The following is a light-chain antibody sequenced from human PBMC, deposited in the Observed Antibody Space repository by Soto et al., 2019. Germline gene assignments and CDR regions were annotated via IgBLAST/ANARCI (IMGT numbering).Light chain of an antibody. CDR1: SSNIGSNT. Sequence: QSVLTQPPSASGTPGQRVTISCSGSSSNIGSNTVNWYQQLPGTAPKLLIYSNNQRPSGVPARFSASETGTSASLAISGLHSEEDADYYCAASDDSLNGYVFGTGTKLTVL. J-gene: IGLJ1*01. V-gene: IGLV1-44*01. CDR3: AASDDSLNGYV. CDR2: SNN.